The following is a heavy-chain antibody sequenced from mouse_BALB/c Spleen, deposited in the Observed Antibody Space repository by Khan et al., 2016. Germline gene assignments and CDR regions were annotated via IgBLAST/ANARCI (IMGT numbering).Heavy chain of an antibody. J-gene: IGHJ3*01. CDR3: AREGLRRGFAY. D-gene: IGHD2-4*01. CDR1: GFTFSDYY. CDR2: ISDGGSYT. V-gene: IGHV5-4*02. Sequence: EVELVESGGGLVKPGGSLKLSCAASGFTFSDYYMYWVRQTPEKRLEWVATISDGGSYTYYPDSVKGRFTISRANAKNHLYLQMSSLKSEDTAMYYCAREGLRRGFAYWGQGTLVTVSA.